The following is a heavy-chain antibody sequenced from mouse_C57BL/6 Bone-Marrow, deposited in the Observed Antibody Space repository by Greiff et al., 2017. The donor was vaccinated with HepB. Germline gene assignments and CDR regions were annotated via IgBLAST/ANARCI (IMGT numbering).Heavy chain of an antibody. CDR2: INYDGSST. J-gene: IGHJ4*01. Sequence: EVMLVESEGGLVQPGSSMKLSCTASGFTFSDYYMAWVRQVPEKGLEWVANINYDGSSTYYLDSLKSRFIFSRDNAKNTLYLQMSSLKSEDTATYYCARVYDSYLYYYAMDYWGQGTSVTVSS. V-gene: IGHV5-16*01. CDR1: GFTFSDYY. D-gene: IGHD2-3*01. CDR3: ARVYDSYLYYYAMDY.